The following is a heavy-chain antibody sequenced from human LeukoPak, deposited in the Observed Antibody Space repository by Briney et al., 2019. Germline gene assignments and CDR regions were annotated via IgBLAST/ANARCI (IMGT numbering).Heavy chain of an antibody. CDR3: ARNSGSLINYNWFDP. J-gene: IGHJ5*02. V-gene: IGHV4-59*08. CDR1: GGSISSYY. Sequence: SETLSLTCTASGGSISSYYWSWIRQPPGKGLEWIGYIYYSGSTNYNPSLKSRVTISVDTSKNKFSLQLSSVTAADAAVYYCARNSGSLINYNWFDPWGQGTLVTVSS. D-gene: IGHD1-26*01. CDR2: IYYSGST.